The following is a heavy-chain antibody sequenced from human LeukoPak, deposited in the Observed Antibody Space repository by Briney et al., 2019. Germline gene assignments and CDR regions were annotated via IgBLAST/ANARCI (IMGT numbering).Heavy chain of an antibody. CDR3: ARGEVGGTYYGGDY. Sequence: KPGASVKVSCKASGYTFTGYYMHWVRQAPGQGLECMGWINPNSGGTNYAQKFQGRVTMTRDTSISTAYMELSRLRSDDTALYYCARGEVGGTYYGGDYWGQGTLVTVSS. CDR2: INPNSGGT. CDR1: GYTFTGYY. J-gene: IGHJ4*02. V-gene: IGHV1-2*02. D-gene: IGHD1-26*01.